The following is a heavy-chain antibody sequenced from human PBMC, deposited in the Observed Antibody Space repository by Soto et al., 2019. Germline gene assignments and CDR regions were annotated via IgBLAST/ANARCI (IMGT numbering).Heavy chain of an antibody. V-gene: IGHV3-48*03. J-gene: IGHJ4*02. D-gene: IGHD5-18*01. Sequence: PGGSLRLSCEASGFSFSSYAMNWVRQAPGRGLEWVSYISDDGASIYYADSLKGRFTISRDNAKNTLSLQMNNLRAEDTAVYYCARDNSVQAWLYHFDYWGLGTLVTVSS. CDR1: GFSFSSYA. CDR2: ISDDGASI. CDR3: ARDNSVQAWLYHFDY.